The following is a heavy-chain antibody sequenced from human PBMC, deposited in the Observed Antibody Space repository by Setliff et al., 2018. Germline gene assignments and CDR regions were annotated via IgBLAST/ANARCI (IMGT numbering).Heavy chain of an antibody. CDR1: GGSINSMSYY. Sequence: ETLSLTCTVSGGSINSMSYYWGWIRQPPGKGLEWVSTIYSGDRNTFYTDSVKGRFTIFRDSSKNTLYLQMTSLRAEDTAVYYCAKPQVELRWGFESWGQGTLVTVSS. CDR2: IYSGDRNT. V-gene: IGHV3-23*03. J-gene: IGHJ4*02. CDR3: AKPQVELRWGFES. D-gene: IGHD1-7*01.